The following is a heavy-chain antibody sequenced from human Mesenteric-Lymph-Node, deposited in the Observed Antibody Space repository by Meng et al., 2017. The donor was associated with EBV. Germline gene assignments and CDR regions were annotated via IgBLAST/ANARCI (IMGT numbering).Heavy chain of an antibody. D-gene: IGHD6-19*01. V-gene: IGHV4-39*07. CDR3: ARRREYSSGWPIDY. CDR1: GGYIRSSSHY. Sequence: QLQLQRSGPGLGKPSETLSLTCTVSGGYIRSSSHYWAWIRQPPGKGLEWIGGIHYAGSSYYNPSLKNRVTISVDTSKNQFSLKLSSVTAADTAVYFCARRREYSSGWPIDYWGQGTLVTVSS. J-gene: IGHJ4*02. CDR2: IHYAGSS.